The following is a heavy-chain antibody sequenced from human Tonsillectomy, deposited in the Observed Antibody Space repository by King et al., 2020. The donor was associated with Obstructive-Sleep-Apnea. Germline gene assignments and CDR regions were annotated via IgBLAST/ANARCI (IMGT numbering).Heavy chain of an antibody. D-gene: IGHD3-10*01. J-gene: IGHJ4*02. CDR3: AREGGSGGGPYDY. CDR1: GGSISSYY. Sequence: QLQESGPGLVKPSETLSLTCTVSGGSISSYYWSWIRQPPGKGLEWIGYIYYSGSTNYNPSLKSRVTISVDTSKNQFSLKLSSVTAADTAVYYSAREGGSGGGPYDYWGQGTLVTVSS. CDR2: IYYSGST. V-gene: IGHV4-59*01.